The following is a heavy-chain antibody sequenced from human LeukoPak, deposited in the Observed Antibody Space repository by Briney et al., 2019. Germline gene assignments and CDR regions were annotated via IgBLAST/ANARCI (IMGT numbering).Heavy chain of an antibody. J-gene: IGHJ4*02. CDR1: GYSFTSYW. CDR3: ARRSGNYVDY. CDR2: IYPGDSDT. Sequence: GESLKISCKASGYSFTSYWIGWVRQIPGKGLEYMGIIYPGDSDTKNSPSFQGQVTISADTSISTAYLQWSSLKASDTAMYYCARRSGNYVDYWGQGTLVTVSS. V-gene: IGHV5-51*01. D-gene: IGHD1-26*01.